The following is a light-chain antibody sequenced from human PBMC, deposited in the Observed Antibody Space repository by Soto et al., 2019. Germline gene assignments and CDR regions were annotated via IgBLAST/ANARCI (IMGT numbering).Light chain of an antibody. V-gene: IGLV2-14*01. Sequence: LTKPASVSGSPGQSITISCTGTSSDVGGYNYVSWYQQHPGKAPKLMIYDVSNRPSGVSNRFSGSKSGNTASLTISGLQAEDEADYYCSSYTSSSTLYVFATGTKVTVL. CDR2: DVS. J-gene: IGLJ1*01. CDR3: SSYTSSSTLYV. CDR1: SSDVGGYNY.